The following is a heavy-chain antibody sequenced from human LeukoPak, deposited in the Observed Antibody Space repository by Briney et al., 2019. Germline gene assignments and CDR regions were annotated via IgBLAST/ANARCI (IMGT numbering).Heavy chain of an antibody. Sequence: GRSMRLSCAASALTLSSYSMNWVRQAQGKGLEWVSSISSSSSYIFYADSVKGRFTISRDNANNSLYLQMNSLRAEDTAVYYCARVYGSGLGYMDVWGKGTTVTISS. J-gene: IGHJ6*03. D-gene: IGHD3-10*01. CDR2: ISSSSSYI. CDR3: ARVYGSGLGYMDV. V-gene: IGHV3-21*01. CDR1: ALTLSSYS.